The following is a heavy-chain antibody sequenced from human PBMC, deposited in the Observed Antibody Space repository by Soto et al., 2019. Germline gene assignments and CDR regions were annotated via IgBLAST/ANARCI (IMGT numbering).Heavy chain of an antibody. Sequence: AASVKVSCKASGGTFSSYAISWVRQAPGQGLEWMGGIIPIFGTANYAQKFQGRVTITADESTSTAYMELSSLRSEDTAVYYCARDRSPLAGKQWLVRNYYYYYGMDVWGQGTTVTVSS. CDR2: IIPIFGTA. CDR1: GGTFSSYA. D-gene: IGHD6-19*01. J-gene: IGHJ6*02. CDR3: ARDRSPLAGKQWLVRNYYYYYGMDV. V-gene: IGHV1-69*13.